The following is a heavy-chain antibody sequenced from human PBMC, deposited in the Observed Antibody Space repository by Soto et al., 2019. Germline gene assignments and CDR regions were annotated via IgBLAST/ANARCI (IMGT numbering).Heavy chain of an antibody. J-gene: IGHJ4*02. CDR3: AAGGTRWLHSPFDY. Sequence: QVQLVQSGAEVRKPGASVKVSCKVSGHTLTELSMHWVRQAPGKGLEWMGGFDPEDGETISAQKFQGRVTVTEDTSTDPTYLELRSLRSEDTAVYYCAAGGTRWLHSPFDYWGQGTLVTISS. V-gene: IGHV1-24*01. D-gene: IGHD1-1*01. CDR1: GHTLTELS. CDR2: FDPEDGET.